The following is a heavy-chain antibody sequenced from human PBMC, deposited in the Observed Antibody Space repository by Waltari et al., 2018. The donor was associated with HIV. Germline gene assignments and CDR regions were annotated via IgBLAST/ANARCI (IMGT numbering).Heavy chain of an antibody. D-gene: IGHD3-3*01. CDR2: INLSGST. J-gene: IGHJ6*02. Sequence: QVQLQQWGAGLLKPSETLSLTCAVYGGSFSGYYWSWIRQPPGKGLEWIGEINLSGSTNYNPSLKSRVTISVDTSKNQFSLKLSSVTAADTAVYYCARERRFLSYYYYGMDVWGQGTTVTVSS. V-gene: IGHV4-34*01. CDR3: ARERRFLSYYYYGMDV. CDR1: GGSFSGYY.